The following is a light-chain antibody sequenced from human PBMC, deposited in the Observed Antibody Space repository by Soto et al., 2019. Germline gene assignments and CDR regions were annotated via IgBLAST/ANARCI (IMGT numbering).Light chain of an antibody. Sequence: DIVLTKSPGTLSLSPGERATLSCRASQSVSSSYLAWYQQKPGQAPRLLIYGASSRATGIPDRFSGSGSGTDFTLTISRLEPEDFAVYFCQQYSDLPMTFGQGTRLEV. V-gene: IGKV3-20*01. J-gene: IGKJ5*01. CDR1: QSVSSSY. CDR2: GAS. CDR3: QQYSDLPMT.